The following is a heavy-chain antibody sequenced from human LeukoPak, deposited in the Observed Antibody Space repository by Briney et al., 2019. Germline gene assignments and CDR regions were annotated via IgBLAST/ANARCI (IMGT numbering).Heavy chain of an antibody. D-gene: IGHD2-2*02. CDR3: ARDVVVPAAILLDY. CDR1: GFTFSSYA. CDR2: IKQDGSEK. Sequence: GGSLRLSCAASGFTFSSYAMSWVRQAPGKGLEWVANIKQDGSEKYYVDSVKGRFTISRDNAKNSLYLQMNSLRAEDTAVYYCARDVVVPAAILLDYWGQGTLVTVSS. V-gene: IGHV3-7*01. J-gene: IGHJ4*02.